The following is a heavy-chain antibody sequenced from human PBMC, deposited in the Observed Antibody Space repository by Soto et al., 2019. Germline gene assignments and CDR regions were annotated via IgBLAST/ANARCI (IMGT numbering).Heavy chain of an antibody. J-gene: IGHJ4*02. CDR1: GGTFSSYA. V-gene: IGHV1-69*13. D-gene: IGHD3-22*01. Sequence: SVKVSCKASGGTFSSYAISWVRQAPGQGLEWMGGIIPIFGTANYAQKFQGRVTITADESTSTAYMELSSLRSEDTAVYYCARGDYYDSSGYYLGSDYWGQGTLVTVSS. CDR2: IIPIFGTA. CDR3: ARGDYYDSSGYYLGSDY.